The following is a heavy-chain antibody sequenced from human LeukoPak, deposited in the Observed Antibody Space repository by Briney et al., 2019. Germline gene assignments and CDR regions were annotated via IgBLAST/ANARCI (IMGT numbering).Heavy chain of an antibody. CDR1: GYTFTSHH. J-gene: IGHJ4*02. Sequence: ASVKVSCKASGYTFTSHHINWVRQTTGQGFEWMGWMNPESGNTDFAQKFQGRFTMTWDTSLSTAHMELSSLTSDDTAVYYCARGRPTNLNGIYWGQGTLVTVSS. CDR3: ARGRPTNLNGIY. CDR2: MNPESGNT. D-gene: IGHD1-1*01. V-gene: IGHV1-8*01.